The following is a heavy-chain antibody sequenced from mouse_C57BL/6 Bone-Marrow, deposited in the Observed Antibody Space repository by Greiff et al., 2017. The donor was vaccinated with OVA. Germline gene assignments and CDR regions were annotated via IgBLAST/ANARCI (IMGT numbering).Heavy chain of an antibody. CDR2: IYPGSGNT. Sequence: QVQLQQSGAELVRPGASVKLSCKASGYTFTDYYINWVKQRPGQGLEWIARIYPGSGNTYYNEKFKGKATLTAEKSSSTAYMQLSSLTSEDSAVYFCARGVLSPFAYWGQGALVT. D-gene: IGHD2-3*01. V-gene: IGHV1-76*01. J-gene: IGHJ3*01. CDR3: ARGVLSPFAY. CDR1: GYTFTDYY.